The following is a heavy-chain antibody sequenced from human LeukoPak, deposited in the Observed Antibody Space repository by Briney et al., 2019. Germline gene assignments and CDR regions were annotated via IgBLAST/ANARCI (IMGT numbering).Heavy chain of an antibody. CDR1: GYSISNGYY. V-gene: IGHV4-38-2*02. CDR2: IYYSGST. D-gene: IGHD6-6*01. J-gene: IGHJ6*03. Sequence: PSETLSLTCTVSGYSISNGYYWGWIRQPPGKGLEWIGSIYYSGSTYYNPSLKSRVTISVDTSKNQFSLKLSSVTAADTAVYYCAREQLVLSFYYYYMDVWGKGTTVTVSS. CDR3: AREQLVLSFYYYYMDV.